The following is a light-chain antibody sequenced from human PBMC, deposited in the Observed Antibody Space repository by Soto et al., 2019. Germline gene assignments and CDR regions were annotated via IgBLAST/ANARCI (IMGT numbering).Light chain of an antibody. J-gene: IGLJ2*01. CDR3: SSYTIHTTVI. CDR2: EVN. Sequence: QSALTQPASVSGSPGQSITISCSGTSSDIGADKYVSWYQQDPGKAPKLMISEVNYRPSGVYNRFSGSKSGNTAYLTISGLQAEDEAHYYCSSYTIHTTVIFGGGTQLTVL. V-gene: IGLV2-14*01. CDR1: SSDIGADKY.